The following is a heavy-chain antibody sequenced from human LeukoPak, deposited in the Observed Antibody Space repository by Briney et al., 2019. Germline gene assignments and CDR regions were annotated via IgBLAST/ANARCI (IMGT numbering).Heavy chain of an antibody. CDR1: GFTFSSYG. J-gene: IGHJ5*02. CDR3: VRGGPSTWS. D-gene: IGHD2-15*01. CDR2: INDDGSDT. V-gene: IGHV3-74*01. Sequence: GGSLRLSCAASGFTFSSYGMHWVRQVPGKRPVWVSRINDDGSDTIYADSVRGRFTISRDDAKNTVYLQMNNLRAEDTAVYYCVRGGPSTWSWGQGTLVTVSS.